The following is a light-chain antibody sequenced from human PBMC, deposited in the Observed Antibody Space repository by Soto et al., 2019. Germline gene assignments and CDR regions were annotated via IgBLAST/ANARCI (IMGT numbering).Light chain of an antibody. CDR3: LQYYSYPRT. V-gene: IGKV1-8*01. CDR2: AAS. J-gene: IGKJ1*01. CDR1: QGISSY. Sequence: AIRMTQSPSSLSASTGDRVTITCRASQGISSYLAWYQQKPGKAPKLLIYAASTLQSGVPSRFSGSGSGTHFTLTISCLQSEDFATYYCLQYYSYPRTFGHGTKVEIK.